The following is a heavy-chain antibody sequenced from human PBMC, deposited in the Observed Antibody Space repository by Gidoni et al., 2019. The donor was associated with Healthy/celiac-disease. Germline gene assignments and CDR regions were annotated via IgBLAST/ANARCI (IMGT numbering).Heavy chain of an antibody. J-gene: IGHJ4*02. D-gene: IGHD4-17*01. CDR1: GFTFSNRW. Sequence: EVQLVESGGGLVQPGGSLRPSCAGPGFTFSNRWLAWVRQAPGKGLGWVATIKTDGSEKYYGDYLEGRFTASRDNARNSLFLQMNGLRVEDTAVYYCAKFGDAAFYDFWGQGTLVTVSS. CDR2: IKTDGSEK. CDR3: AKFGDAAFYDF. V-gene: IGHV3-7*01.